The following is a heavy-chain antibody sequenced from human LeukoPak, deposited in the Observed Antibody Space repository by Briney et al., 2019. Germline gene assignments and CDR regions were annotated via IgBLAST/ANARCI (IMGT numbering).Heavy chain of an antibody. CDR1: GYTLTELS. Sequence: ASVKVSCKVSGYTLTELSMHWVRQAPGKGLEWMGGFDPEDGETIYAQKFQGRVTMTEDTSTDTAYMELSSLRSEDTAVYYCATGVYYGSGSYYPQGYYFDYWGQGTLVTVSS. V-gene: IGHV1-24*01. CDR3: ATGVYYGSGSYYPQGYYFDY. D-gene: IGHD3-10*01. J-gene: IGHJ4*02. CDR2: FDPEDGET.